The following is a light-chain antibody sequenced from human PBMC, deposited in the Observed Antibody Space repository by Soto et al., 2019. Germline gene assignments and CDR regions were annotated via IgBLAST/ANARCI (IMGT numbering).Light chain of an antibody. CDR1: QSVSNNY. CDR3: QQDGSSGT. Sequence: EIVLTQSPGTLSLYPGERDTLSCRASQSVSNNYLAWYQQKPGQAPMLLIYGASNSATVIPDRFSGSGSGTDFTITISRLEPEDFAVDYCQQDGSSGTFGQGTKVEIK. V-gene: IGKV3-20*01. J-gene: IGKJ1*01. CDR2: GAS.